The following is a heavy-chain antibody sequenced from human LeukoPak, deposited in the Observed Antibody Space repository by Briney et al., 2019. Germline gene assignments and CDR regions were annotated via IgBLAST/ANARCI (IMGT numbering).Heavy chain of an antibody. CDR1: GYTLTELS. CDR2: FDPEDGET. Sequence: ASVKVSCKVSGYTLTELSMHWVRQAPGKGLEWMGGFDPEDGETIYAQKFQDRVTMTEDTSTDTAYMELSSLRSEDTAVYYCATDLLDIVVVPAWGQGTLVTVSS. J-gene: IGHJ4*02. D-gene: IGHD2-2*03. CDR3: ATDLLDIVVVPA. V-gene: IGHV1-24*01.